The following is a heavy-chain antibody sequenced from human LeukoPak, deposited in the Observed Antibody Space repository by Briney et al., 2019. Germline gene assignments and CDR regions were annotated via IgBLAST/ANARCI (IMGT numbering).Heavy chain of an antibody. J-gene: IGHJ4*02. Sequence: SETLSLTCAVYGGSFSGYYWSWLRQPPGKGLEWIGEINHSGSTNYNPSLKSRVTISVDTSKNQLSLKLTSVTAADTAVYYCARVGRSTWYVPYWGQGTLVTVSS. V-gene: IGHV4-34*01. CDR1: GGSFSGYY. CDR3: ARVGRSTWYVPY. D-gene: IGHD6-13*01. CDR2: INHSGST.